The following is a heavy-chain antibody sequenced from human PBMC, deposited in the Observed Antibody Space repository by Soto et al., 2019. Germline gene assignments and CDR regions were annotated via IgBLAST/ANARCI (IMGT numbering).Heavy chain of an antibody. V-gene: IGHV1-46*03. CDR3: AAARLIYSGSDRYYFAC. CDR1: GYTFTRYY. J-gene: IGHJ4*02. CDR2: INTSGGST. D-gene: IGHD5-12*01. Sequence: QVQLVQSGAAVKKPGASVKVSCKASGYTFTRYYMHWVRQAPGQGLECMAIINTSGGSTSYAKKFQGRATVSRDTSTSTVHMELSRLRSDDTAVYYCAAARLIYSGSDRYYFACWGQGTLVRVSS.